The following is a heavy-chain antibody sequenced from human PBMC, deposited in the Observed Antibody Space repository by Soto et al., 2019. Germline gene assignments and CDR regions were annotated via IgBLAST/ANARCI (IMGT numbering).Heavy chain of an antibody. D-gene: IGHD4-17*01. CDR3: ARDLDYGGNSETFDR. V-gene: IGHV4-31*03. J-gene: IGHJ3*02. CDR2: IYNSGTT. CDR1: GCSITRGGYY. Sequence: SETLSLTCTVSGCSITRGGYYWSWIRQHPGKGLEWIGYIYNSGTTYYNPSLKSRVTISVDTSKNQFSLKLTSVTAADTAVYYCARDLDYGGNSETFDRWGQGTMVT.